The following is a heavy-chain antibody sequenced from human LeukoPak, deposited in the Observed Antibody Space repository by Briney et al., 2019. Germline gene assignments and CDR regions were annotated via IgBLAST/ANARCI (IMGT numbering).Heavy chain of an antibody. D-gene: IGHD2-15*01. CDR2: IYYSGST. Sequence: SETLSLTCAVSGYSISSSNWRGWIRQPPGKGLGWIGYIYYSGSTYYNPSLKSRVTMSVDTSKNQFSLKLSSVTAVDTAVYYCARTLTPYCSGGSCYGKNAFDIWGQGTMVTVSS. CDR3: ARTLTPYCSGGSCYGKNAFDI. V-gene: IGHV4-28*01. J-gene: IGHJ3*02. CDR1: GYSISSSNW.